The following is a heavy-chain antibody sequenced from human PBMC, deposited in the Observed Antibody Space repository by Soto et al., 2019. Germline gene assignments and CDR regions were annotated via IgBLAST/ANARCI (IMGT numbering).Heavy chain of an antibody. D-gene: IGHD3-22*01. CDR1: GVTFRRLA. Sequence: QVQLVQSGAEVKKPGSSVKVSCKATGVTFRRLAVSWVRQAPGQGLEWMGGITPIVGTSNYAQKFQGRLTITADESTTTAYMELTRLTSDDTALYYCARERHYDSSAYFDFWGQGTLVTVSS. CDR3: ARERHYDSSAYFDF. CDR2: ITPIVGTS. J-gene: IGHJ4*02. V-gene: IGHV1-69*01.